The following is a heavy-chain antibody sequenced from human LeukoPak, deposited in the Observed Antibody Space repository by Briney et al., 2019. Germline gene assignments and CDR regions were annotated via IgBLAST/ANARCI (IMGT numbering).Heavy chain of an antibody. CDR1: GGSFSGYY. D-gene: IGHD1-26*01. CDR3: AREGVGATYFDY. V-gene: IGHV4-34*01. Sequence: PSETLSLTCAVYGGSFSGYYWSWIRQPPGRGLEWIGQINHSGSTNYNPSLKSRVTISVDTSKNQFPLKLTSVTAADTAVYYCAREGVGATYFDYWGQGTLVTVSS. J-gene: IGHJ4*02. CDR2: INHSGST.